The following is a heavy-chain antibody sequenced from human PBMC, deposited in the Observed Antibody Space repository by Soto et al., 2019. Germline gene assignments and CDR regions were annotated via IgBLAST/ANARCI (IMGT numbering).Heavy chain of an antibody. Sequence: QVQLQESGPGLVKPSQTLSLTCTVSGGSISSGDYYWSWIRQHPGKGLEWIGYIDYSGNTYYNPSLKSRVTISVDTSKNQFSLKLSSVTAADTAVYYCARWWSGSRQGFDPWGQGTLVTVSS. J-gene: IGHJ5*02. CDR2: IDYSGNT. V-gene: IGHV4-31*03. CDR3: ARWWSGSRQGFDP. D-gene: IGHD3-3*01. CDR1: GGSISSGDYY.